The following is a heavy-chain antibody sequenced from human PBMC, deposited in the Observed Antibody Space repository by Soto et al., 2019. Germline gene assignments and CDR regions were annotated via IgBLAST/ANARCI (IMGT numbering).Heavy chain of an antibody. Sequence: QVQLVESGGGVVQPGRSLRLSCAASGFTFSSYGMHWVRQAPGKGLEWVAVISYDGSNKYYADYVKGRFTISRDNSKNTLYLQMNSLRAEYTAVYYCAKDAFCGGDCSPFDYWGQGTLVTVSS. CDR3: AKDAFCGGDCSPFDY. CDR1: GFTFSSYG. CDR2: ISYDGSNK. D-gene: IGHD2-21*02. V-gene: IGHV3-30*18. J-gene: IGHJ4*02.